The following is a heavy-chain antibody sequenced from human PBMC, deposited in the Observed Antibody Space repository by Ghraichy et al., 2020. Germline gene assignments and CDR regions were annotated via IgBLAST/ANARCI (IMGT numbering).Heavy chain of an antibody. Sequence: ASVKVSCKASGYTFSSFGVHWVRQAPGQRLEWMGWMNAGKGDTNYSQKVQGRVTITRDTSANTGYMELSSLRFEDTAIYYCARDNGGPDYWGQGTLVTVSS. J-gene: IGHJ4*02. CDR1: GYTFSSFG. CDR3: ARDNGGPDY. D-gene: IGHD3-10*01. V-gene: IGHV1-3*01. CDR2: MNAGKGDT.